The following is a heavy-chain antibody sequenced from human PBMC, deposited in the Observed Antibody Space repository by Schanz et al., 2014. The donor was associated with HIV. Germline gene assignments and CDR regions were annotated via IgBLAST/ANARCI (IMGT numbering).Heavy chain of an antibody. D-gene: IGHD4-17*01. J-gene: IGHJ6*02. V-gene: IGHV3-30*03. Sequence: QDQLVESGGGVVQSGRSLRLSCAASGFTFSSYVMHWVRQGPGKGLEWVAFISYDGSNKYYADSVKGRFTISRDNSKNTLFLQMNSLRGEDTAVYYCARRDYGDYYYYYGMDVWGQGTTVTVS. CDR2: ISYDGSNK. CDR1: GFTFSSYV. CDR3: ARRDYGDYYYYYGMDV.